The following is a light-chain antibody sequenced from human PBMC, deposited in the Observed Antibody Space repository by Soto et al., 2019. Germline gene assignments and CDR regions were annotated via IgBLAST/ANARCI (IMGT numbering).Light chain of an antibody. CDR2: KAS. J-gene: IGKJ1*01. Sequence: DIQMTQSPSTLSASVGDSVTISCRASQNINTWLAWYHQKPGKAPRLLIYKASTLEIGVPSRFSGSGSGTEFTLTISSLQPDDVAIYYCQQYNDYSWTFGQGTKVDIK. CDR1: QNINTW. CDR3: QQYNDYSWT. V-gene: IGKV1-5*03.